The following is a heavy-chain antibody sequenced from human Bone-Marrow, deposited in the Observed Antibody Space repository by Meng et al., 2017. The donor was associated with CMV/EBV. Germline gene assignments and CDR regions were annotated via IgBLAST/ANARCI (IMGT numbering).Heavy chain of an antibody. Sequence: GGSLRLSCAASGFTFSSYEMNWVRQAPGKGLEWVGRIKSKTDGGTTDYAAPVKGRFTISRDDSKNTLYLQMNSLKTEDTAVYYCTTEFTYYDFWSGYYTDYWGQGTLVTVSS. V-gene: IGHV3-15*01. CDR3: TTEFTYYDFWSGYYTDY. CDR2: IKSKTDGGTT. D-gene: IGHD3-3*01. J-gene: IGHJ4*02. CDR1: GFTFSSYE.